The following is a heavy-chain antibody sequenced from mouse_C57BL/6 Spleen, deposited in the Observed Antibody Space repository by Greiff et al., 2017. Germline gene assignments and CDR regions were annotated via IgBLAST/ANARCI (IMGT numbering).Heavy chain of an antibody. Sequence: VQLQQSGTVLARPGASVTMSCKTSGYTFTSYWMHWVKQRPGQGLEWIGAIYPGNSDTSYNQKFKGKAKLTAVTSASTAYMELRSLTNEDSAVYYCTRHDYDGDYFDYWGQGTTLTVSS. D-gene: IGHD2-4*01. J-gene: IGHJ2*01. V-gene: IGHV1-5*01. CDR1: GYTFTSYW. CDR2: IYPGNSDT. CDR3: TRHDYDGDYFDY.